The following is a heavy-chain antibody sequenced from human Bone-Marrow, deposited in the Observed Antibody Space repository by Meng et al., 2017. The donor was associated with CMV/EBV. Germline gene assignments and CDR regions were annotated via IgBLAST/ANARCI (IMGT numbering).Heavy chain of an antibody. CDR3: ARGLTLRFVEGGGFDY. D-gene: IGHD3-3*01. CDR2: ISSSGSTT. V-gene: IGHV3-11*04. J-gene: IGHJ4*02. Sequence: GGSLRLSCAASGFTFSDYYMSWIRQAPGKGLEWVSYISSSGSTTYYAESVKGRFTISRDNAKNTLYLQMNSLRAEDTAVYYCARGLTLRFVEGGGFDYWGQGTLVTVSS. CDR1: GFTFSDYY.